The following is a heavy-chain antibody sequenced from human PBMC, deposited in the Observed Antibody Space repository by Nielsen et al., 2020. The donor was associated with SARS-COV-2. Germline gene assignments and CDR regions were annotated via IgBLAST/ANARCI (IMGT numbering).Heavy chain of an antibody. CDR3: ARTPDY. V-gene: IGHV4-59*13. CDR2: ISYSGTT. Sequence: SETLSLTCTVSGGSISSYYWSWIRQPPGKGLEWNGYISYSGTTNYNPSLKSRVTFSMDTSKNQFSLRLNSVTAADAAVYYCARTPDYWGQGTLVTVSS. J-gene: IGHJ4*02. CDR1: GGSISSYY.